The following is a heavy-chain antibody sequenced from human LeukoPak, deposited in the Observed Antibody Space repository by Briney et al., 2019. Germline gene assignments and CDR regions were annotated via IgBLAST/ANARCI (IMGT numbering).Heavy chain of an antibody. D-gene: IGHD3-10*01. J-gene: IGHJ5*02. V-gene: IGHV4-34*01. CDR3: ARGWVLWFERPGNWFDP. Sequence: PSETLSLTCAVYGGSFSGYYWSWIRQPPGKGLEWIGEINHSGSTNYNPSLKSRVTISVDTSKNQFSLKLSSVTAADTAVYYCARGWVLWFERPGNWFDPWGQGTLVTVSS. CDR2: INHSGST. CDR1: GGSFSGYY.